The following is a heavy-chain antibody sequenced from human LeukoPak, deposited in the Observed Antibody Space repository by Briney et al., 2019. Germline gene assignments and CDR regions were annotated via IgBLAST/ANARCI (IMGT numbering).Heavy chain of an antibody. D-gene: IGHD3-22*01. V-gene: IGHV4-59*01. J-gene: IGHJ4*02. Sequence: SETLSLTCAVYGGSFSGYYWSWIRQPPGKGLEWIGYIYYSGSTNYNPSLKSRVTISVDTSKNQFSLKLSSVTAADTAVYYCAREAREPDGDSSGYFDYWGQGTLVTVSS. CDR1: GGSFSGYY. CDR2: IYYSGST. CDR3: AREAREPDGDSSGYFDY.